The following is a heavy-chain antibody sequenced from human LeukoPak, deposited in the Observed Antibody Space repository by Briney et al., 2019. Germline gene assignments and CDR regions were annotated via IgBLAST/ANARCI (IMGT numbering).Heavy chain of an antibody. Sequence: GESLKISCKGSGYSFTSYWIGWVRPMPGKGLEWMGIIYPGDSDTRYSPSFQGQVTISADKSISTAYLQWSSLKASDTAMYYCARSMHDSSGYYYAGVDYWGQGTLVTVSS. CDR3: ARSMHDSSGYYYAGVDY. V-gene: IGHV5-51*01. D-gene: IGHD3-22*01. CDR2: IYPGDSDT. J-gene: IGHJ4*02. CDR1: GYSFTSYW.